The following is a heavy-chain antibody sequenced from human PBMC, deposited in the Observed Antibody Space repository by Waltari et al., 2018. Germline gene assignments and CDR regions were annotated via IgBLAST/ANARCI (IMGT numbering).Heavy chain of an antibody. CDR3: ATILSWEIPNWFDP. D-gene: IGHD1-26*01. J-gene: IGHJ5*02. CDR2: LYPEDGET. V-gene: IGHV1-24*01. CDR1: GYTLTELS. Sequence: QVQLVQSGAEVKKPGASVKVSCKVSGYTLTELSMHWVRQTPGKGLEWMGGLYPEDGETIYAQKFQGRVTMTEDTSTDTAYMELSSLRSEDTAVYYCATILSWEIPNWFDPWGQGTLVTVSS.